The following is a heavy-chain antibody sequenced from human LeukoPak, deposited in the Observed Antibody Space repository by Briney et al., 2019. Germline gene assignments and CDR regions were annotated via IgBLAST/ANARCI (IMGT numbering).Heavy chain of an antibody. CDR2: IYHSGST. V-gene: IGHV4-38-2*01. CDR1: GYSISSGYY. CDR3: ARHVRSYCYMDV. Sequence: PSETLSLTCAVSGYSISSGYYWGWIRQPPGKGLEWIGSIYHSGSTYYNPSLKSRVTISVDTSKNEFSLKLSSVTAADTAVYYCARHVRSYCYMDVWGKGTTVTVSS. D-gene: IGHD3-10*02. J-gene: IGHJ6*03.